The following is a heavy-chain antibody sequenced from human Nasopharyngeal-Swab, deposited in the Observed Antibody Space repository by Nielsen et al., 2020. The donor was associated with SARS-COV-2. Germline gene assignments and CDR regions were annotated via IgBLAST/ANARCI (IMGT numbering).Heavy chain of an antibody. CDR3: ASEPGGMAAPGKHFDP. Sequence: ASVKVSCKASGFTFSHYFMHWVRQSPGQWLEWMGVITPSGVATNYARKFRGRVTMTRDPSTSTVYLDLSSLKSEDTAVYFCASEPGGMAAPGKHFDPWGQGTLVTVSS. CDR1: GFTFSHYF. D-gene: IGHD6-13*01. CDR2: ITPSGVAT. V-gene: IGHV1-46*01. J-gene: IGHJ5*02.